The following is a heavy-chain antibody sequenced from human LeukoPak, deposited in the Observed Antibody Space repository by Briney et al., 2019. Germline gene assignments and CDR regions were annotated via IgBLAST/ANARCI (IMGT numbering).Heavy chain of an antibody. Sequence: GGSLRLSCAASGFTFSSYAMSWVRQAPGKGLEWVSAISGSGGGTYYADSVKGRFTISRDNSKNTLYLQMNSLRAEGTAVYYCAKDKGYYDSSGYYYDYWGQGTLVTVSS. V-gene: IGHV3-23*01. J-gene: IGHJ4*02. CDR2: ISGSGGGT. CDR3: AKDKGYYDSSGYYYDY. CDR1: GFTFSSYA. D-gene: IGHD3-22*01.